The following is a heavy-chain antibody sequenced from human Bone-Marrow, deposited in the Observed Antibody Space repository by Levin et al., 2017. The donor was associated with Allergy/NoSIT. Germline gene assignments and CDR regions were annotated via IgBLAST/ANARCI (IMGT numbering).Heavy chain of an antibody. CDR3: ARIRLYWFDP. CDR2: IYHSGST. V-gene: IGHV4-38-2*01. Sequence: ASETLSLTCAVSGYSISSTYYWGWIRRPPGKGLEWIGSIYHSGSTYYNPSLKSRVTISLDTSKNQFSLKLSSVTAADTAVYYCARIRLYWFDPWGQGTLVTVSS. CDR1: GYSISSTYY. J-gene: IGHJ5*02.